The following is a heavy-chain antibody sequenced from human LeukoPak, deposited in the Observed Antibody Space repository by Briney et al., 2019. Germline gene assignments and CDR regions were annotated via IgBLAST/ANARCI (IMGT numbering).Heavy chain of an antibody. CDR1: GFTFSRNW. D-gene: IGHD6-13*01. J-gene: IGHJ5*02. CDR3: ARVSSSWKNWFDP. V-gene: IGHV3-74*01. Sequence: PGGSLTLSCAASGFTFSRNWMHWVRQAPGKGLVWVSRINTDGRSTSYADSVKGRFTISRDNAKNTLYLQMNSLSAEDTAVYYCARVSSSWKNWFDPWGQGTLVTVSS. CDR2: INTDGRST.